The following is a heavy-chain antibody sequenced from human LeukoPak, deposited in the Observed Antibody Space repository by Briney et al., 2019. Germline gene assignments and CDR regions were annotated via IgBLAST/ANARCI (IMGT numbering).Heavy chain of an antibody. CDR3: ATLSLVRGVPNVP. D-gene: IGHD3-10*01. J-gene: IGHJ5*02. CDR2: ITGGGGST. CDR1: GFTFTSHV. Sequence: GSLRLSCAASGFTFTSHVMSWVRQAPGKGLEWVSTITGGGGSTYYADSVKGRFTISRDNSKNTLFLQMNSLRAEDTAVYYCATLSLVRGVPNVPWGQGTLVTVSS. V-gene: IGHV3-23*01.